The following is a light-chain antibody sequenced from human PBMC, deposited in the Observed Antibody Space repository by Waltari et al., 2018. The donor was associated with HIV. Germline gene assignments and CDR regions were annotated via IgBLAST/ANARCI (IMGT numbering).Light chain of an antibody. V-gene: IGKV1-12*01. Sequence: DIQMTQSPSSVSASVGDRVTISCRASQGISNWLAWYQQTPGKAPKLLISSASSLHSGVPSRFSGFGSGRVFTLTITDLQPEDFATYYCQQANSFPFTFGPGTKVDIK. CDR3: QQANSFPFT. CDR1: QGISNW. J-gene: IGKJ3*01. CDR2: SAS.